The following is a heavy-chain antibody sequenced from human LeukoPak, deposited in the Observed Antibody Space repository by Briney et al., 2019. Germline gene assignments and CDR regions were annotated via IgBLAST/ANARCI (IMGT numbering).Heavy chain of an antibody. J-gene: IGHJ4*02. Sequence: KPSETLSLTCTVSGGSISSGDYYWSWIRQPPGKGLEWIGYIYYSGSTYYNPSLKSRVTISVDTSKNQFSLKLSSVTVADTAVYYCARDHSGYGLFDYWGQGSLVSVSS. D-gene: IGHD5-12*01. CDR3: ARDHSGYGLFDY. CDR1: GGSISSGDYY. V-gene: IGHV4-30-4*08. CDR2: IYYSGST.